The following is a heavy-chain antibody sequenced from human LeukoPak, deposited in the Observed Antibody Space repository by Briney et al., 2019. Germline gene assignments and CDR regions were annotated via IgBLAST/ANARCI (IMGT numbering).Heavy chain of an antibody. Sequence: SETLSLTCTVSGGSISSGGYYWSWIRQHPGKGLEWIGYIFYSGSTHYNPSLKSRVTISVDTSKNQFSLKLSSVTAADTAVYYCARGYGSGSYDYWGQGTLVTVSS. CDR3: ARGYGSGSYDY. CDR1: GGSISSGGYY. CDR2: IFYSGST. D-gene: IGHD3-10*01. V-gene: IGHV4-31*03. J-gene: IGHJ4*02.